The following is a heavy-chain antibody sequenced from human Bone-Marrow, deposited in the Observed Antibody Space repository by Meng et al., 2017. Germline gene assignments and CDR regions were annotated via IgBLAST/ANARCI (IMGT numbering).Heavy chain of an antibody. CDR3: ARAKPLIAAAGRGYFDY. CDR1: GGSFSGYY. D-gene: IGHD6-13*01. Sequence: QGQLQQLGAGLLKPSETLPLTCAVYGGSFSGYYWSWIRQPPGKGLEWIGEINHSGSTNYNPSLKSRVTISVDTSKNQFSLKLSSVTAADTAVYYCARAKPLIAAAGRGYFDYWGQGTLVTVSS. J-gene: IGHJ4*02. V-gene: IGHV4-34*01. CDR2: INHSGST.